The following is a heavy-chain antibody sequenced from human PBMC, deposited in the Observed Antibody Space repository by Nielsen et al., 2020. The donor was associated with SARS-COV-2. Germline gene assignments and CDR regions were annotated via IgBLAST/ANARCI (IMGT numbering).Heavy chain of an antibody. D-gene: IGHD1-1*01. V-gene: IGHV4-59*08. CDR2: IYDNGST. CDR1: GGSITSYY. Sequence: AETLTLTCAVSGGSITSYYWSWIRQPPGKGPEWIGYIYDNGSTRYGPSLKTRVTISRDTSKNQCSLRLTSVTAADTAVYYCASLRRGRNNWFDVVLDHWGQGILVTVSS. J-gene: IGHJ4*02. CDR3: ASLRRGRNNWFDVVLDH.